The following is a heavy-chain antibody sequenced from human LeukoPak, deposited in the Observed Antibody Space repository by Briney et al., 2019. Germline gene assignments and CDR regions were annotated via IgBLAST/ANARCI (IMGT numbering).Heavy chain of an antibody. CDR1: GFTFSDYY. CDR2: ISSSGSTI. V-gene: IGHV3-11*01. Sequence: GGSLRLSCAASGFTFSDYYMSWIRQAPGKGLEGVSYISSSGSTIYYADSVKGRFTISRDNAKNSLYLQMNILRAEDTAVYYCANSIQLWPPFYYGMDVWGQGTTVTVSS. D-gene: IGHD5-18*01. CDR3: ANSIQLWPPFYYGMDV. J-gene: IGHJ6*02.